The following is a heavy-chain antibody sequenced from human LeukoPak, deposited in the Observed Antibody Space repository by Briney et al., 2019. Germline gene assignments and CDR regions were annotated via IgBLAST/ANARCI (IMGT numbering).Heavy chain of an antibody. CDR2: ISGSGGGT. CDR3: ARGNYGGNVYDS. V-gene: IGHV3-23*01. CDR1: GFTFSTYG. Sequence: GGSLRLSCAASGFTFSTYGMTWVRRAPGRGLEWVSTISGSGGGTWYTDSVKGRFTISRDNAMNTLYLQMNSLRAEDSAVYFCARGNYGGNVYDSWGQGTLVTVSS. J-gene: IGHJ4*02. D-gene: IGHD4-23*01.